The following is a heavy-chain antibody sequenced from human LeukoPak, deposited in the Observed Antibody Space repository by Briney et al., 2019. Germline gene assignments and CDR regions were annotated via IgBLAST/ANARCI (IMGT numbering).Heavy chain of an antibody. D-gene: IGHD2-21*01. CDR2: INHSGST. CDR1: SGSFSGYF. CDR3: ARGMAVVD. V-gene: IGHV4-34*01. J-gene: IGHJ4*02. Sequence: SETLSLTCAVYSGSFSGYFWSWIRQPPGKGLEWIGEINHSGSTNYNPSLKSRVTISVDTSKTQFSLKLSSVTAADTAVYYCARGMAVVDWGQGTLVTVSS.